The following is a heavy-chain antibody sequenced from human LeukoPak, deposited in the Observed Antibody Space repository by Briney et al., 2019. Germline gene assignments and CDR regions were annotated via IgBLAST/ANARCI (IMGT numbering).Heavy chain of an antibody. CDR1: GFTFSNYY. J-gene: IGHJ5*02. CDR2: ISSSGSTI. V-gene: IGHV3-11*04. CDR3: AREEATNLFEP. Sequence: GGSLRLSCAASGFTFSNYYMSWIRQAPGKGLEWVSYISSSGSTIYYAASVKGRFTISRDNTKTSLYLKISSLRDEETAVYCCAREEATNLFEPCGQGNLVTVSS.